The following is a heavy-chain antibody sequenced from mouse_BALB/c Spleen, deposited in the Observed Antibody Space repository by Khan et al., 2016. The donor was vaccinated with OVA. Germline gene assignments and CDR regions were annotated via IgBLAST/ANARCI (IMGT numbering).Heavy chain of an antibody. CDR3: ARSPYYGNPYAMDY. D-gene: IGHD2-10*01. CDR1: GYTFTSYV. V-gene: IGHV1S136*01. J-gene: IGHJ4*01. Sequence: VQLQQSGPELVKPGASVKMSCKASGYTFTSYVMHWVKQKPGQGLEWIGYINPYNDGTKYNEKFKGKATLTSDKSSGTSCMELSSLTSEDSAVYFCARSPYYGNPYAMDYWGQGTSVTVSS. CDR2: INPYNDGT.